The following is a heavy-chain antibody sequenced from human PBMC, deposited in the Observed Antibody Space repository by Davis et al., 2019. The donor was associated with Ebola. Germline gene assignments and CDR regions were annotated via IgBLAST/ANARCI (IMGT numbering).Heavy chain of an antibody. CDR1: GFTFSSYD. V-gene: IGHV3-30*18. J-gene: IGHJ4*02. CDR2: ISFDGSNK. CDR3: AKDPAVSVAGTDY. D-gene: IGHD6-19*01. Sequence: GESLKISCAASGFTFSSYDLYWVRQAPGKGLEWVTAISFDGSNKYYLDSVRGRFTISRDNSKNTLYLQMNSLRAEDTAVYYCAKDPAVSVAGTDYWGQGTLVTVSS.